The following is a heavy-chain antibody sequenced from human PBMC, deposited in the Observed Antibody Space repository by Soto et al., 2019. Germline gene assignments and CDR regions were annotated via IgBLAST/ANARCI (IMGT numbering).Heavy chain of an antibody. J-gene: IGHJ6*02. CDR2: IIPIFGTA. CDR3: AXNGIVGAKSYYYYGMDV. D-gene: IGHD1-26*01. CDR1: GGTFSSYA. Sequence: LVKVSCKASGGTFSSYAISWVRQAPGQGLEWMGGIIPIFGTANYAQKFQGRVTITADKSTSTAYMELSSLRSEDTAVYYCAXNGIVGAKSYYYYGMDVWGQGTTVTVSS. V-gene: IGHV1-69*06.